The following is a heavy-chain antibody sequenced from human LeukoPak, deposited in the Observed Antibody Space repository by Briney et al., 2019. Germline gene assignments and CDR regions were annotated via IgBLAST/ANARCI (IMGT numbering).Heavy chain of an antibody. D-gene: IGHD6-6*01. V-gene: IGHV4-59*08. CDR2: IYYSGST. Sequence: SETLSLTCTVSGGSISSYYWSWIRQPPGKGLEWIGYIYYSGSTNYNPSLKSRVTISVDTSKNQFSLKLSSVTAADTAVYYCARIPRDSSSPPNFDYWGQGTLVTVSS. J-gene: IGHJ4*02. CDR3: ARIPRDSSSPPNFDY. CDR1: GGSISSYY.